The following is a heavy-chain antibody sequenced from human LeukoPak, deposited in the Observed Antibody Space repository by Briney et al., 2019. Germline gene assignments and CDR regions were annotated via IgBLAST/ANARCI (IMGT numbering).Heavy chain of an antibody. CDR2: INPNSGGT. CDR1: GYTFTGYY. J-gene: IGHJ4*02. D-gene: IGHD2-21*02. CDR3: ARVPRNYCGGDCYPFDY. V-gene: IGHV1-2*02. Sequence: ASVKVSCKASGYTFTGYYMHWVRQAPGQGLEWMGWINPNSGGTNYAQKFQGRVTMTRDTSISTAYMELSRLRSDDTAVYYCARVPRNYCGGDCYPFDYWGRGTLVTVSS.